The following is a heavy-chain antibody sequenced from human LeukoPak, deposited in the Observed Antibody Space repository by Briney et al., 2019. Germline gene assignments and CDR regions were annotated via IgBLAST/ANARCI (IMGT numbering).Heavy chain of an antibody. CDR1: GFTFSSYG. J-gene: IGHJ4*02. CDR3: ARRDYGGNLD. Sequence: GGTLRLSCAASGFTFSSYGMSWVRQAPGKGLEWVSAISGSSSSTIYYADSVKGRFTISRDNAKNSLYLQMNSLRAEDTAVYYCARRDYGGNLDWGQGTLVTVSS. D-gene: IGHD4-23*01. CDR2: ISGSSSSTI. V-gene: IGHV3-48*01.